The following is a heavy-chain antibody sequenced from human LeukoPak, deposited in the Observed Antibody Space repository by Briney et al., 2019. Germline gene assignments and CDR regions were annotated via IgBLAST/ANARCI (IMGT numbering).Heavy chain of an antibody. Sequence: GGSLRLSCAASGFTFSSYSMNWVRQAPGKGLEWVSYISSSSSTIYYADSVEGRFTISRDNAKNSLYLQMNSLRAEDTAVYYCARDRSRVSDYWGQGTLVTVSS. J-gene: IGHJ4*02. CDR3: ARDRSRVSDY. V-gene: IGHV3-48*04. CDR1: GFTFSSYS. CDR2: ISSSSSTI.